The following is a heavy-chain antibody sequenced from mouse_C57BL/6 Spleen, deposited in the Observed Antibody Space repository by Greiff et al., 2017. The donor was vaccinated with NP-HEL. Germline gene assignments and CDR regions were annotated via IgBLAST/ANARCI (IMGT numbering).Heavy chain of an antibody. CDR3: ARGVVATRYFDV. Sequence: QVQLQQPGAELVRPGTSVQLSCKASGYTFTSYWMHWVKQRPIQGLEWIGNIDPSDSETHYNQKFKDKATLTVDKSSSTAYMQLSSLTSEDSAVYYCARGVVATRYFDVWGTGTTVTVSS. J-gene: IGHJ1*03. CDR1: GYTFTSYW. D-gene: IGHD1-1*01. V-gene: IGHV1-52*01. CDR2: IDPSDSET.